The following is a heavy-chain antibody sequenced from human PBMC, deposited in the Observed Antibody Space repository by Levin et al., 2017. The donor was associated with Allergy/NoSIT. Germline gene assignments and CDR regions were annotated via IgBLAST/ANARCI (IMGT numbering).Heavy chain of an antibody. V-gene: IGHV4-39*07. J-gene: IGHJ4*02. Sequence: GSLRLSCTVSGGSISSSSYYWGWIRQPPGKGLEWIGSIYYSGSTYYNPSLKSRVTISVDTSKNQFSLKLSSVTAADTAVYYCLAVIGYSYLFDYWGQGTLVTVSS. CDR2: IYYSGST. D-gene: IGHD5-18*01. CDR1: GGSISSSSYY. CDR3: LAVIGYSYLFDY.